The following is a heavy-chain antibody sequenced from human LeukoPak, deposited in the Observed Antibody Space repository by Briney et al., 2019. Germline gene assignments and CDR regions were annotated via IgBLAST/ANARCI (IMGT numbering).Heavy chain of an antibody. J-gene: IGHJ4*02. Sequence: SETLSLTCAVSGGSISTYNWWSWVRQPPGKRLEWIGEIYHSGSTNYDPSLKSRVTMSVDKSKNQFSLKLSSVTAADTAVYYCARPTSYVSWGQGTLVTVSS. CDR1: GGSISTYNW. D-gene: IGHD1-26*01. V-gene: IGHV4-4*02. CDR3: ARPTSYVS. CDR2: IYHSGST.